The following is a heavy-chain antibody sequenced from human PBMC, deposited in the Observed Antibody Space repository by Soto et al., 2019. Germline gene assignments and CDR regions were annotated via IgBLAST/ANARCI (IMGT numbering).Heavy chain of an antibody. CDR3: ERVPGRSQCH. CDR2: ISSSSSFI. V-gene: IGHV3-21*04. D-gene: IGHD2-2*01. Sequence: GVSLRLSCAASGFTFSSNTMTWVRQSPGKGLEWVSSISSSSSFIYYADSVKGRFTISRDNAKNSLSLQMNSLRSEEAAVYYCERVPGRSQCHWGQANLVTGSS. CDR1: GFTFSSNT. J-gene: IGHJ4*02.